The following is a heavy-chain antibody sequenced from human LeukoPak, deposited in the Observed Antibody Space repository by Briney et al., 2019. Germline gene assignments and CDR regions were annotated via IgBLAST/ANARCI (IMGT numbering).Heavy chain of an antibody. J-gene: IGHJ4*03. CDR2: IDHRGSS. Sequence: SETLSLTCAVHGESFSAYFWSWIRQVPGKGLEWIGEIDHRGSSNYNPPLKSRASISVDTSKNHFSLSLTSVTAADTAVYYCATRSSTLTAARCFDDWGQGTVVTVSS. V-gene: IGHV4-34*01. D-gene: IGHD6-6*01. CDR1: GESFSAYF. CDR3: ATRSSTLTAARCFDD.